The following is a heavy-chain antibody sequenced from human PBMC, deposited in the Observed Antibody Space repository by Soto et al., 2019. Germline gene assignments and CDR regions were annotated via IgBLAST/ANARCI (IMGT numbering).Heavy chain of an antibody. Sequence: SETLSLTCAVYGGSFSGYYWSWIRQPPGKGLEWIGEINHSGSTNYNPSLKSRVTISVDTSKNQFSLKLSSVTAADTAVYYCARDGRLNTVTDVGMDVWGQGTTVTVSS. D-gene: IGHD4-4*01. V-gene: IGHV4-34*01. CDR3: ARDGRLNTVTDVGMDV. CDR1: GGSFSGYY. CDR2: INHSGST. J-gene: IGHJ6*02.